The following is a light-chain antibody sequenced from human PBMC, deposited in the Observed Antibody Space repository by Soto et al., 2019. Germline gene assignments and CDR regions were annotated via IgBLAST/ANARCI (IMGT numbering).Light chain of an antibody. Sequence: EIVMTQSPATLSVSPGERATLSCRASQSISTELAWYQQKPGQPPRLLIYSASTTATGVPARFTGSGSGSEFTLTISALQSEDFAVYYCQQGHNWPLTFGQGTRLEI. J-gene: IGKJ2*01. V-gene: IGKV3-15*01. CDR2: SAS. CDR1: QSISTE. CDR3: QQGHNWPLT.